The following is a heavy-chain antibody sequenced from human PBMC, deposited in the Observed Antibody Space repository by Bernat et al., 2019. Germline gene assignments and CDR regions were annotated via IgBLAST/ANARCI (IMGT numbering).Heavy chain of an antibody. CDR1: GYTFINYG. D-gene: IGHD2-2*02. J-gene: IGHJ5*02. CDR2: ISGFNGNT. V-gene: IGHV1-18*04. CDR3: ARVPRHSRYGRTTSCYTGGEWCDP. Sequence: QVQLVQSGAEVRKPGASVKVSCTASGYTFINYGISWVRQAPGQGLEWMGWISGFNGNTTYTQKLQGRAAMTKGRSTTTADRELRSLRSEETAVYYGARVPRHSRYGRTTSCYTGGEWCDPWGQGTLVTGSA.